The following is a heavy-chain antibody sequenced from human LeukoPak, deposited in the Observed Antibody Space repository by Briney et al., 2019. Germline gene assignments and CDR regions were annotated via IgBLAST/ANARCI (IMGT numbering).Heavy chain of an antibody. CDR3: ARGFGDY. Sequence: SETLSLTCSVSGGSINFYYWTWIRQPPGKGLEWIGYIYYSGSTNYNPSLKSRVTISIDTSKNQFSLKLSSVTAADTAVYYCARGFGDYWGQGTLVTVSS. V-gene: IGHV4-59*01. CDR2: IYYSGST. CDR1: GGSINFYY. D-gene: IGHD3-10*01. J-gene: IGHJ4*02.